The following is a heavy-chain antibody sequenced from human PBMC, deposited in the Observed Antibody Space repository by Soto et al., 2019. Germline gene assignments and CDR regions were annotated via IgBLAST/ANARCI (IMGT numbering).Heavy chain of an antibody. CDR1: GGSLSGYY. J-gene: IGHJ4*02. D-gene: IGHD5-12*01. Sequence: QVQLQQWGAGLLKPSETLSLNCAVTGGSLSGYYWSWIRQPPGKGLERIGEVKDGGHTNYSPSLRGRVTISSDTSNNQFSLRLNSVTAADTGVYYCARGQEGVVATHWDQGSLVTVSS. CDR2: VKDGGHT. V-gene: IGHV4-34*01. CDR3: ARGQEGVVATH.